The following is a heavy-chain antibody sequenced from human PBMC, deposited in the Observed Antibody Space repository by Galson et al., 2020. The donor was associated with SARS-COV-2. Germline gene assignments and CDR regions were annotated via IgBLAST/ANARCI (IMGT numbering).Heavy chain of an antibody. CDR2: INWSGAST. J-gene: IGHJ3*01. D-gene: IGHD3-22*01. CDR3: TRLRVNDFDTAVGPFDF. CDR1: GFTFDDFG. V-gene: IGHV3-20*04. Sequence: GGSLRLSCAASGFTFDDFGMSWVRDVPGKGLEWVCGINWSGASTGYADSVKGRFSISRDNAGNSMYLQMNSLRAEDTALYYCTRLRVNDFDTAVGPFDFWGQGTMVTVSS.